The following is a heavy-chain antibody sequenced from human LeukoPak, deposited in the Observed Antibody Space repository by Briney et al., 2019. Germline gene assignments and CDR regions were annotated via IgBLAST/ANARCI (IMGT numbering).Heavy chain of an antibody. D-gene: IGHD3-22*01. CDR1: GYSFTSYW. Sequence: GESLKISCKGSGYSFTSYWIGWVRQMPGKGLEWMGIIYPGDSDTRYSPSFQGQVTISADKSISTAYLQWSSLKASDTAMYYCARLYEGYYYDSSDYAYFDYWGQGTLVTVSS. CDR3: ARLYEGYYYDSSDYAYFDY. CDR2: IYPGDSDT. J-gene: IGHJ4*02. V-gene: IGHV5-51*01.